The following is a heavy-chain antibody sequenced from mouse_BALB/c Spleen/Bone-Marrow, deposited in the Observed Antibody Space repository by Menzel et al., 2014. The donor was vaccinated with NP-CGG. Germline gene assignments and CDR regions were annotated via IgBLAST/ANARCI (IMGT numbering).Heavy chain of an antibody. CDR3: TRGGNWEDFDY. J-gene: IGHJ2*01. V-gene: IGHV5-17*02. D-gene: IGHD4-1*01. CDR1: GFSFSSFG. Sequence: EVQVVESGGGLVQPGGSRKLSCSASGFSFSSFGMHWVRQAPEKGLEWVAYISSGSITIFYADTVKGRFTISRDNPKNTLFLQITSLRSEDTAMYYCTRGGNWEDFDYWGQGTTLTVSS. CDR2: ISSGSITI.